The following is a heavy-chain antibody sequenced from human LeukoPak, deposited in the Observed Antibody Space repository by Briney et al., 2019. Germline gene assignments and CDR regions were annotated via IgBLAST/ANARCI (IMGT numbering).Heavy chain of an antibody. Sequence: PGRSLRLSCAASGFTFSNYGVHWVRQAPGKGLEWVAVISYDGSNKYYADSVKGRFTISRDNSKNTLYLQMISLRAEDTAVYYCAKDCNPFSYHYYGMDVWGQGTTVTVSS. CDR3: AKDCNPFSYHYYGMDV. V-gene: IGHV3-30*18. J-gene: IGHJ6*02. D-gene: IGHD2/OR15-2a*01. CDR1: GFTFSNYG. CDR2: ISYDGSNK.